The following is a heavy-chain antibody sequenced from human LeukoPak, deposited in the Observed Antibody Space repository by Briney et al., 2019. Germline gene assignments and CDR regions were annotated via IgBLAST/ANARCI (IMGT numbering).Heavy chain of an antibody. Sequence: GGSLRLSCAASGFTFSSYAMHWVRQAPGKGLEWVAVISYDGSNKYYADSMKGRFTISRDNSKNTLYLQMNSLRAEDTAVYYCASEIAAPSTFYFDYWGQGTLVTVSS. CDR3: ASEIAAPSTFYFDY. CDR2: ISYDGSNK. D-gene: IGHD6-13*01. J-gene: IGHJ4*02. V-gene: IGHV3-30-3*01. CDR1: GFTFSSYA.